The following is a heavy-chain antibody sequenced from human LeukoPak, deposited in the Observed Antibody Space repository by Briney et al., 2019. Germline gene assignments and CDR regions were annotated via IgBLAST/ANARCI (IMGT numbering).Heavy chain of an antibody. Sequence: PSETLSLTCTVSGYSISSGYYWSWIRQPPGKGLEWIGYIYNSGSTNYNPSLKSRVTISVDTSKNQFSLRLSSVTAADTAFYYCARDVGSGWYNYWGQGTLVTVSS. V-gene: IGHV4-61*01. J-gene: IGHJ4*02. D-gene: IGHD6-19*01. CDR3: ARDVGSGWYNY. CDR1: GYSISSGYY. CDR2: IYNSGST.